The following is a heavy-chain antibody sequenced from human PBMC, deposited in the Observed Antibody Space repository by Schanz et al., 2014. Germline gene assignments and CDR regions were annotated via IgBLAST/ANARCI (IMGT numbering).Heavy chain of an antibody. D-gene: IGHD3-3*01. V-gene: IGHV3-48*01. CDR3: VRDSFFAFHY. J-gene: IGHJ4*02. Sequence: EVQLVESGGGLVQPGGSLRLSCSASGFTFSIYAMHWVRQAPGKGLEWVSYVSRSTPDIYYADSVKGRFTMSRDNAKNSVFLQMNSLRAEDTAVYYCVRDSFFAFHYWGQGTLVTVSS. CDR2: VSRSTPDI. CDR1: GFTFSIYA.